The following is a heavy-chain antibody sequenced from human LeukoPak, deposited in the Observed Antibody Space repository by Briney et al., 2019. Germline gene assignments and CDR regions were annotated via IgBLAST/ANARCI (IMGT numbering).Heavy chain of an antibody. J-gene: IGHJ4*02. CDR3: ARYTYYDFWSGPFDY. CDR1: GGTFTSYA. Sequence: SVKVSCKASGGTFTSYAISWVRQAPGQGLEWMGRIIPIFGTANYAQKFQGRVTITTDESTSTAYMELSSLRSEDTAVYYCARYTYYDFWSGPFDYWGQGTLVTVSS. CDR2: IIPIFGTA. V-gene: IGHV1-69*05. D-gene: IGHD3-3*01.